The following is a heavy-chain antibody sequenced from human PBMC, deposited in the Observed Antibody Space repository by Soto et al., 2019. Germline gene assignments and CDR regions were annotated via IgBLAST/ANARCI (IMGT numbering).Heavy chain of an antibody. Sequence: QVQLVESGGGVVQPGRSLRLSCAASGFTFDNYGMHWVRQAPGKGLEWVSIISYDGSNKYYADSVMGRFTISRDNSKNTLYLHMNSLRDEDTAVYYRAKDMLGDRSGYHYGADYGCQGTLVTGSS. J-gene: IGHJ4*02. CDR2: ISYDGSNK. CDR1: GFTFDNYG. D-gene: IGHD3-22*01. CDR3: AKDMLGDRSGYHYGADY. V-gene: IGHV3-30*18.